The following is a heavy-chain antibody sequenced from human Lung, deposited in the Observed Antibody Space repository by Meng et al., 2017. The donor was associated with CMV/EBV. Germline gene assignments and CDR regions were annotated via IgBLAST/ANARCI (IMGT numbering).Heavy chain of an antibody. CDR2: ISNDGDDK. CDR1: GFSFSSSV. CDR3: KEVDE. Sequence: GESLKISCVASGFSFSSSVMHWVRQAPGKGLEWVAAISNDGDDKFYADSVKGRFTISRDNAKNTLYLQLNRLRAADTAVYYCKEVDEWGQGTLVNGSS. V-gene: IGHV3-30*03. J-gene: IGHJ4*02.